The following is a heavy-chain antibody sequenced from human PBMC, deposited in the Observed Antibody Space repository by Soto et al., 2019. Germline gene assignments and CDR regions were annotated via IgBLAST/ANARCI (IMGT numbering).Heavy chain of an antibody. V-gene: IGHV3-15*01. J-gene: IGHJ5*02. Sequence: GGSLRLSCAASGFTFSDYYMSWVRQAPGKGLEWVGRIKSETDGGTTDYVAPVKGRFTISRDDSKNTLYLQMNSLQTEDTAVYYCTTQYYDSSGLLTWGRGTLVTVSS. D-gene: IGHD3-22*01. CDR1: GFTFSDYY. CDR2: IKSETDGGTT. CDR3: TTQYYDSSGLLT.